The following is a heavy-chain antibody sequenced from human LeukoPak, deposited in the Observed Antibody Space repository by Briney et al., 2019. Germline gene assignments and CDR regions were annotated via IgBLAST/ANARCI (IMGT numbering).Heavy chain of an antibody. CDR3: ARAGGGFWSGYYYMDV. Sequence: SETLSLTCTVSGGSISSYYWSWIRQPAGKGLEWIGRIYTSGSTNYNPSLKSRVTMSVDTSKNQFSLKLSPVTAADTAVYYCARAGGGFWSGYYYMDVWGKGTTVTVSS. J-gene: IGHJ6*03. V-gene: IGHV4-4*07. CDR2: IYTSGST. D-gene: IGHD3-3*01. CDR1: GGSISSYY.